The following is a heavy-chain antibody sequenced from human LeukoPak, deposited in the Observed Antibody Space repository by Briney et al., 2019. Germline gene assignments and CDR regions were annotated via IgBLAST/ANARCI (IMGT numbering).Heavy chain of an antibody. D-gene: IGHD2-2*01. CDR3: ARYLGYCSSTSCFYYFDY. CDR2: IYYSGST. CDR1: GGSISSYY. V-gene: IGHV4-59*01. J-gene: IGHJ4*02. Sequence: SETLSLTCTVSGGSISSYYWSWIRQPPGKGLEWIGYIYYSGSTNYNPSLKSRVTISVDTSKNQLSLKLSSVTAADTAVYYCARYLGYCSSTSCFYYFDYWGQGTLVTVSS.